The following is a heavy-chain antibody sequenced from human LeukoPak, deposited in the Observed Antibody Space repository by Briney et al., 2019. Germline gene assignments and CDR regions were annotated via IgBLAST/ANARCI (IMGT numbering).Heavy chain of an antibody. CDR2: INPNSGGT. Sequence: GASVKVSCKASGYTFTGYYMHWVRQAPGQGLEWMAWINPNSGGTNYAQKFQGRVTMTRDTSISTAYMELSRLRSDDTAGYYCARDRSLRYQFDDSSGYFDFWGQGTLVTVSS. CDR1: GYTFTGYY. D-gene: IGHD3-22*01. J-gene: IGHJ4*02. CDR3: ARDRSLRYQFDDSSGYFDF. V-gene: IGHV1-2*02.